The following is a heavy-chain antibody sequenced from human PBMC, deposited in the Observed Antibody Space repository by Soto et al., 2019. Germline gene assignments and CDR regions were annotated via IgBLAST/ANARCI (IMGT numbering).Heavy chain of an antibody. CDR3: AREYYGLLTGYYTDY. CDR2: ISGDGGTT. D-gene: IGHD3-9*01. J-gene: IGHJ4*02. V-gene: IGHV3-74*01. Sequence: EVQLVESGGDLVQRGGSLRLSCAASGFPFSSYWMHWVRHTRGKGLDWVARISGDGGTTYYADSVTGRFTVSRDNAKNTLSLQISGLRAEDTAVYYCAREYYGLLTGYYTDYWGQGTLVSVSS. CDR1: GFPFSSYW.